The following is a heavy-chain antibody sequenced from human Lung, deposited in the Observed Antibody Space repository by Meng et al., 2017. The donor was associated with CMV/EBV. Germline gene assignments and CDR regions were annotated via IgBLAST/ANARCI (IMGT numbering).Heavy chain of an antibody. Sequence: SXXVFXKASGGTFSSYAISWVRQAPGQGLEWMGGIIPILGIANYAQKFQGRVTITADKSTSTAYMELSSLRSEDTAVYYCARGACSSTSCYRYYYYGMDVWXQGTXVTVSS. V-gene: IGHV1-69*10. CDR2: IIPILGIA. J-gene: IGHJ6*02. CDR3: ARGACSSTSCYRYYYYGMDV. CDR1: GGTFSSYA. D-gene: IGHD2-2*01.